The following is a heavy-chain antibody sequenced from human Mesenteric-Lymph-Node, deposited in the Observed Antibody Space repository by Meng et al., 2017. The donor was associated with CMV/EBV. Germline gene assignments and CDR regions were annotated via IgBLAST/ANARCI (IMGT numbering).Heavy chain of an antibody. Sequence: QVNLQQWGAGLLNPAGTLPLPWAVYGGSFSGYYWSWIRQPPGKGLEWIGEINHSGGTNYNPSLKSRVTISVDTSKNQFSLKLSSVTAADTAVYYCARHQRWLKSEGGFNYWGQGTLVTVSS. D-gene: IGHD4-23*01. CDR3: ARHQRWLKSEGGFNY. CDR2: INHSGGT. V-gene: IGHV4-34*01. J-gene: IGHJ4*02. CDR1: GGSFSGYY.